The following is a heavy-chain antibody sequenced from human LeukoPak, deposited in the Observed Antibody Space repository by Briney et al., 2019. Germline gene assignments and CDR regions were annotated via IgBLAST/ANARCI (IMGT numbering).Heavy chain of an antibody. CDR1: GFTFSSYA. Sequence: GGSLRLSCAASGFTFSSYAMSWVRQAPGKGLEWVSAISGNGGSTYYADSVKGRFTISRDNSKNTLYLQMNSLRAEDTAVYYCAKDRASGSYYDYWGQGTLVTVSS. CDR3: AKDRASGSYYDY. D-gene: IGHD1-26*01. J-gene: IGHJ4*02. CDR2: ISGNGGST. V-gene: IGHV3-23*01.